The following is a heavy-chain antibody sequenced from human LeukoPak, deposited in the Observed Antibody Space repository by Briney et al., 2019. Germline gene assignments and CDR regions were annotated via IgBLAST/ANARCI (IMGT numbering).Heavy chain of an antibody. CDR3: ARQGRWLPYRSGRRFYYSYMDV. CDR1: RFTFSRYS. Sequence: PGGSLRLSCTASRFTFSRYSINCVRHAPGKGGEGVSSISSSSSYIYYADSVKGRFTISRDHAKNSVYLNVNSLRAEDTAVYFCARQGRWLPYRSGRRFYYSYMDVWGKGTTVTICS. V-gene: IGHV3-21*01. D-gene: IGHD5-24*01. J-gene: IGHJ6*03. CDR2: ISSSSSYI.